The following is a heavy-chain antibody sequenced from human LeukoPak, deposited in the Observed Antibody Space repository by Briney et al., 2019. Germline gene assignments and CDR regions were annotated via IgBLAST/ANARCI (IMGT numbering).Heavy chain of an antibody. CDR3: ARDNPRCCGVMAANVGDY. CDR1: GFTFSNLW. J-gene: IGHJ4*02. Sequence: GGSLRLSCAASGFTFSNLWMTWVRQAPGKGLEWVSYISGSSSTIYYADSLKGRFTISRDNAKNSLYLQMNSLRAEDTAVYYCARDNPRCCGVMAANVGDYWGQGSLVTVSS. V-gene: IGHV3-48*04. CDR2: ISGSSSTI. D-gene: IGHD2-15*01.